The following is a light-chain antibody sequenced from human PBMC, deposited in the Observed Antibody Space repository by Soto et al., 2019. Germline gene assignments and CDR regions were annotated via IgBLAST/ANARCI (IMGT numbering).Light chain of an antibody. CDR1: QSVTTW. CDR3: QQSYSTLIT. Sequence: DIQMTQSPSTLSASVGDRVTITCRASQSVTTWLAWYQQKPGKAPKLLIYAASSLQSGVPSRFSGSGSGTDFTLTISSLQPEDFATYYCQQSYSTLITFGQGTRLEIK. CDR2: AAS. J-gene: IGKJ5*01. V-gene: IGKV1-39*01.